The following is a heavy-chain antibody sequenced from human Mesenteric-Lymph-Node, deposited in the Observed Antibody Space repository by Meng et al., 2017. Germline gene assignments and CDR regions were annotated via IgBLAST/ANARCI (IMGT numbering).Heavy chain of an antibody. CDR3: ASGRKYCSSTSCYGQFDY. V-gene: IGHV4-4*02. J-gene: IGHJ4*02. CDR2: IYHSGST. CDR1: GGSISSSNW. D-gene: IGHD2-2*01. Sequence: QVPPAGSGPGAVKPAGTLSLPCAVSGGSISSSNWWSWVRQPPGKGLEWIGEIYHSGSTNYNPSLKSRVTISVDKSKNQFSLKLSSVTAADTAVYYCASGRKYCSSTSCYGQFDYWGQGTLVTVSS.